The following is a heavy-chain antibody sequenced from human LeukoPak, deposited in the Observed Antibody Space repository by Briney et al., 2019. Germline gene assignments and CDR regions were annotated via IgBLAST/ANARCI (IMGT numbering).Heavy chain of an antibody. D-gene: IGHD7-27*01. Sequence: GGSLRLSCAASGFIFSNYSMNWVRQAPGKGLEWLSTIGGGGENTYYADSVRGRFTISRDNSKNTVYLQMKSLRAEDTAVYFCAKVLTGSQDYWGQGTLVTVSS. CDR1: GFIFSNYS. J-gene: IGHJ4*02. CDR3: AKVLTGSQDY. V-gene: IGHV3-23*01. CDR2: IGGGGENT.